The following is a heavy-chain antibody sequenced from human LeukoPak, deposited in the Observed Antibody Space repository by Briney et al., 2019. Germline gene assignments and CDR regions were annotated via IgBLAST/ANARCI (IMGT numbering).Heavy chain of an antibody. Sequence: PGGSLRLSCVVSGFTFSSYWMSWVRQAPGKGLEWVANIKQDGSEKYYVDSVKGRFTISRDNAKNSLYLQMNSLRAEDTAVYYCARDAYDFWSGYGNYYYYYMDVWGKGTTVTVSS. D-gene: IGHD3-3*01. J-gene: IGHJ6*03. CDR2: IKQDGSEK. V-gene: IGHV3-7*01. CDR1: GFTFSSYW. CDR3: ARDAYDFWSGYGNYYYYYMDV.